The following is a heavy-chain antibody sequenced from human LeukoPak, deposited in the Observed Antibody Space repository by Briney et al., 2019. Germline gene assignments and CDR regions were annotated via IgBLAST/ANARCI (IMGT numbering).Heavy chain of an antibody. V-gene: IGHV1-2*02. CDR1: GYTFTGYY. CDR2: INPNSGGT. Sequence: GASVKVSCKASGYTFTGYYMHWVRQAPGRGLEWMGWINPNSGGTNYAQKFQGRVTMTRDTSISTAYMELSRLRSDDTAVYYCARGPVTYYYYMDVWGKGTTVTVSS. D-gene: IGHD4-11*01. CDR3: ARGPVTYYYYMDV. J-gene: IGHJ6*03.